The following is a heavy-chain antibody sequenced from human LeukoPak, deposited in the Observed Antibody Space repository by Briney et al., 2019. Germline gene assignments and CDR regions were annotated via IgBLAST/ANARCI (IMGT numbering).Heavy chain of an antibody. D-gene: IGHD1-26*01. J-gene: IGHJ3*02. CDR3: ARDIFRSGSYQAFDI. CDR2: ISSSSSTI. Sequence: GGSLRLSCAASGFTFSSYSMNWVRQAPGKGLEWVSYISSSSSTIYYADSVKGRFTISRDNAKNSLYLQMNSLRAEDTAVYYCARDIFRSGSYQAFDIWGQGTMVTVSS. CDR1: GFTFSSYS. V-gene: IGHV3-48*01.